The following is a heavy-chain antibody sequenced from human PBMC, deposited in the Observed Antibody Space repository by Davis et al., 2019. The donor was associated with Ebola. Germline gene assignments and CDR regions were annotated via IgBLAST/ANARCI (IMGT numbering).Heavy chain of an antibody. Sequence: GESLKISCAASGFTSSGFTFSDYDMNWVRQAPGKGLEWVSTISKTSVYTYYAESVKGRFTISRDNAKNSLYLQMNSLRAEDTAVYYCARDRPLDFFFGDYYGMDVWGQGTTVTVSS. D-gene: IGHD3-16*01. CDR1: GFTSSGFTFSDYD. J-gene: IGHJ6*02. V-gene: IGHV3-21*01. CDR2: ISKTSVYT. CDR3: ARDRPLDFFFGDYYGMDV.